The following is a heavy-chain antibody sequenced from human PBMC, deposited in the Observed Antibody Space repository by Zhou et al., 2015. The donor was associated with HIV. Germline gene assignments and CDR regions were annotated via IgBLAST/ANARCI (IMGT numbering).Heavy chain of an antibody. J-gene: IGHJ3*02. CDR1: GYTFTNYG. D-gene: IGHD6-6*01. CDR3: ARGNIAVRPNDAFDI. CDR2: ISVYNSNT. V-gene: IGHV1-18*01. Sequence: HVQVEQSGAEVKTPGASVKVSCKASGYTFTNYGISWVRQAPGQGLEWMGWISVYNSNTNYAQKLQGRVTMTTDTSTSTAYMGLSSLRFDDTAVYYCARGNIAVRPNDAFDIWGQGTMVTVSS.